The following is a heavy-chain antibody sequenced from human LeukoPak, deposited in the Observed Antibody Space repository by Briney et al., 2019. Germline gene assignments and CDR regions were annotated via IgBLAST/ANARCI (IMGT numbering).Heavy chain of an antibody. CDR3: ARQYDFWSGYRPYYFDY. D-gene: IGHD3-3*01. CDR1: GGSFSGYY. Sequence: SETLSLTCAVYGGSFSGYYWSWIRQPPGKGLEWIGEINHSGSTYYNPSLKSRVTISVDTSKNQFSLKLSSVTAADTAVYYCARQYDFWSGYRPYYFDYWGQGTLVTVSS. V-gene: IGHV4-34*01. J-gene: IGHJ4*02. CDR2: INHSGST.